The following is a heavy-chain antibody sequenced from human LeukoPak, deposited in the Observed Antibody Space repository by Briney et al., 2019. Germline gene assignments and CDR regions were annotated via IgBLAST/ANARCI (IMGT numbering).Heavy chain of an antibody. CDR3: ARDKRHYYDSSGSDY. Sequence: GGSLRLSCAASGFTFSSYSMNWVRQAPGKGLEWVSYISSSSSTIYYADSVKGRFTISRDNAKNSLYLQMNSLRAEDTAVYYCARDKRHYYDSSGSDYWGQGTLVTVSS. J-gene: IGHJ4*02. CDR2: ISSSSSTI. CDR1: GFTFSSYS. D-gene: IGHD3-22*01. V-gene: IGHV3-48*01.